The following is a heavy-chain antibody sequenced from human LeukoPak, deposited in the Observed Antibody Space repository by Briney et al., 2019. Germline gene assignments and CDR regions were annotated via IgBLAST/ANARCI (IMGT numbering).Heavy chain of an antibody. J-gene: IGHJ6*02. CDR2: IAYDGSNK. CDR3: ARKVLSPTDFYYGMDV. V-gene: IGHV3-30*03. D-gene: IGHD2-8*01. CDR1: GFTFSTYG. Sequence: PGGSLRLSCAASGFTFSTYGMHWVRQAPGQGLEWVAVIAYDGSNKYYAGSVKGRFTVSRDNSKNTVYLQMNSLRAEDTAVYYCARKVLSPTDFYYGMDVWGQGTTVTVSS.